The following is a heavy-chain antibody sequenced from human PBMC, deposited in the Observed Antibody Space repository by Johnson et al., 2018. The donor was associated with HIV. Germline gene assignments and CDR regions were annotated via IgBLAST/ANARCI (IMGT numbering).Heavy chain of an antibody. J-gene: IGHJ3*02. CDR1: GFTFSSYA. CDR3: ARDQSSGPHDAFDI. Sequence: QAQLVESGGGVVQPGRSLRLSCAASGFTFSSYAMHWFRQAPGKGLEWVAVISYDGSNKYYADSVKGRFTISRDNSKNTLYLQMNSLRAEDTAVYYCARDQSSGPHDAFDIWGQGTMVTVSS. D-gene: IGHD3-22*01. V-gene: IGHV3-30*04. CDR2: ISYDGSNK.